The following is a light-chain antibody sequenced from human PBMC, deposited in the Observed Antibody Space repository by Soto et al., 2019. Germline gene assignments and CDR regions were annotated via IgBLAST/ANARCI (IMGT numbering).Light chain of an antibody. V-gene: IGKV1-5*01. CDR3: QQYSGDSPHT. CDR1: QSVRNL. Sequence: DIQMTQSPSTLFASEGDRVTITCRASQSVRNLLAWYQQKPGRAPQLLIYDSSTLEPGVPSRFRGSGSGTEFTLTINGLQPDDFATYYCQQYSGDSPHTFGQGTKVDI. J-gene: IGKJ1*01. CDR2: DSS.